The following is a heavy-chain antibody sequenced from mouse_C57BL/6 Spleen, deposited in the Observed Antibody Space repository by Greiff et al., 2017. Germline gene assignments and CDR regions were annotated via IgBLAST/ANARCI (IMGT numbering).Heavy chain of an antibody. J-gene: IGHJ2*01. V-gene: IGHV1-69*01. CDR2: IDPSDSYT. CDR3: ARKGSNYDYFDY. CDR1: GYTFTSYW. Sequence: QVQLQQPGAELVMPGASVKLSCKASGYTFTSYWMHWVKQRPGQGLEWIGEIDPSDSYTNYNQKFKGKSTLTVDKSSSTAYMQLSSLTSEDSAVYYCARKGSNYDYFDYWGQGTTHTVSS. D-gene: IGHD2-5*01.